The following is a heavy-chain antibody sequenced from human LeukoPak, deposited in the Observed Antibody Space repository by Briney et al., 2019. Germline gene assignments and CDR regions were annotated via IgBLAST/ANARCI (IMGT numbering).Heavy chain of an antibody. V-gene: IGHV4-31*02. Sequence: SETLSLTCTVSGGSISSGGYYWSWLRQHPGKGLQWIGYIYYSGSTYYNPSLKSRVTISVDTSKNQFSLKLSSVTAADTAVYYCARGMDSSSWGQGTLVTVSS. D-gene: IGHD6-13*01. J-gene: IGHJ4*02. CDR3: ARGMDSSS. CDR1: GGSISSGGYY. CDR2: IYYSGST.